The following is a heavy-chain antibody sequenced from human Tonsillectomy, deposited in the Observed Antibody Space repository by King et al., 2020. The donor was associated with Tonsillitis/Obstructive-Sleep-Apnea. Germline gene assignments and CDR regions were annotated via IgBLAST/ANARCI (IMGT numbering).Heavy chain of an antibody. J-gene: IGHJ3*02. CDR2: ISHDGNNI. Sequence: VQLVESGGGVVQPGRSLRLSCAASGFTFSSCGMHWVRQAPGKGLEWVAVISHDGNNIYYTDSVKGRFAISRDNSKNTLHLHMNRLRAEDTAVYYCAKGHYDFWSGDAFDMWGQGTMVTVSS. V-gene: IGHV3-30*18. CDR1: GFTFSSCG. D-gene: IGHD3-3*01. CDR3: AKGHYDFWSGDAFDM.